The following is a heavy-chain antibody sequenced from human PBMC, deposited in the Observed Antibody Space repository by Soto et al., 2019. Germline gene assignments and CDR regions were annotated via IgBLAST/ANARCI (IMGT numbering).Heavy chain of an antibody. V-gene: IGHV4-61*01. D-gene: IGHD3-22*01. CDR2: IYYSGST. CDR1: GGSVSRGSYY. Sequence: PSETLSLTCTVSGGSVSRGSYYWSWIRQPPGKGLEWIGYIYYSGSTNYNPSLKSRVTISVDTSKNQFSLKLSSVTAADTAVYYCARSASSGYPTRPVVDWFDPWGQGTLGTVSA. J-gene: IGHJ5*02. CDR3: ARSASSGYPTRPVVDWFDP.